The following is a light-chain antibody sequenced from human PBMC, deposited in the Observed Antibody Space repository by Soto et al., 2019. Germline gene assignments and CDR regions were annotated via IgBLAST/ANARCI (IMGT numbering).Light chain of an antibody. CDR2: GAS. V-gene: IGKV3-15*01. CDR1: QSVSSN. CDR3: QQFNYWPPIT. J-gene: IGKJ5*01. Sequence: EIVLTHSPGTLSVSPGETATLSCRASQSVSSNLAWYQQIPGRAPRLLIYGASTRASGIPARFSASGSGTELTLTVSSLQSEDFAVYYCQQFNYWPPITVGQGNRLE.